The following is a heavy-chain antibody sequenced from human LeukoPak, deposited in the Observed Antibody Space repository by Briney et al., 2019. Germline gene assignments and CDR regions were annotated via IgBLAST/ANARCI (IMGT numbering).Heavy chain of an antibody. J-gene: IGHJ4*02. CDR1: GFTFSSYA. V-gene: IGHV3-9*01. CDR2: ISWNSGSI. CDR3: AKARDGYNHFLDY. Sequence: PGGSLRLSCAASGFTFSSYAMSWVRQAPGKGLEWVSGISWNSGSIGYADSVKGRFTISRDNAKNSLYLQMNSLRAEDTALYYCAKARDGYNHFLDYWGQGTLVTVSS. D-gene: IGHD5-24*01.